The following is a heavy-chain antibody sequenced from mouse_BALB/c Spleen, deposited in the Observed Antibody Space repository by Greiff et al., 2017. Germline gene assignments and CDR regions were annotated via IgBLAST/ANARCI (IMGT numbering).Heavy chain of an antibody. Sequence: QVQLKESGPGLVAPSQSLSITCTVSGFSLTGYGVNWVRQPPGKGLEWLGMIWGDGSTDYNSALKSRLSISKDNSKSQVFLKMNSLQTDDTARYYCARGGILGYFDYWGQGTTLTVSS. J-gene: IGHJ2*01. CDR2: IWGDGST. CDR1: GFSLTGYG. V-gene: IGHV2-6-7*01. CDR3: ARGGILGYFDY.